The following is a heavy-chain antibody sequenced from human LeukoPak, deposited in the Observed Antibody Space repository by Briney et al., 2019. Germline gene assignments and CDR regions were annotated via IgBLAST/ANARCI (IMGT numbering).Heavy chain of an antibody. CDR2: IYYSGST. V-gene: IGHV4-39*01. Sequence: SETLSLTCTVSGGSISSSSYYWGWIRQPPGKGPEWIGSIYYSGSTYYNPSLKSRVTISVDTSKNQFSLKLSSVTAADTAVYYCARLKGEEFIFDYWGQGTLVTVSS. D-gene: IGHD3-10*01. J-gene: IGHJ4*02. CDR1: GGSISSSSYY. CDR3: ARLKGEEFIFDY.